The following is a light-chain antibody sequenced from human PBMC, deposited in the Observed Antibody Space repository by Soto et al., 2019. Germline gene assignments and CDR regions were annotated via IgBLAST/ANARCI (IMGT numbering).Light chain of an antibody. V-gene: IGLV2-23*02. CDR2: EVS. CDR3: CSYAPGTTWV. J-gene: IGLJ3*02. Sequence: QSVLTQPASVSASPGQSITISCTGTSSDVGGYTLVSWYQQHPGKAPKLMIYEVSKRPSGVSNRFSGSKSGNTASLTISELQAEDEADYYCCSYAPGTTWVFGGGTQLTVL. CDR1: SSDVGGYTL.